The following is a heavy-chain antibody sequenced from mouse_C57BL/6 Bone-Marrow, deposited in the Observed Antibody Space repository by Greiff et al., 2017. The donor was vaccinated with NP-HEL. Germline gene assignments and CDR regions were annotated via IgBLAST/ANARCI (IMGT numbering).Heavy chain of an antibody. J-gene: IGHJ1*03. D-gene: IGHD1-1*01. V-gene: IGHV1-64*01. Sequence: QVQLQQPGAELVKPGASVKLSCKASGYTFTSYWMHWVKQRPGQGLEWIGMIHPNSGSTNYNEKFKSKATLTVDKSSSTAYMQLSSLTSEDSAVYYCARWYYGSSYDWYFEVWGTGTTVTVSS. CDR2: IHPNSGST. CDR1: GYTFTSYW. CDR3: ARWYYGSSYDWYFEV.